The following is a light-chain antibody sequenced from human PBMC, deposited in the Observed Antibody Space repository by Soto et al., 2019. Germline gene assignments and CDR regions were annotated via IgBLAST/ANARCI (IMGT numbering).Light chain of an antibody. V-gene: IGKV1-5*03. CDR2: AAS. CDR1: QSISSW. Sequence: DIQMTQSPSTLAASVGDRVTITCRASQSISSWLAWYQQKPGKAPKLLIYAASGVASGVPSRFSGSVSGTEFTLTISSLQPDDFATYYCQRYDTYSWTFGQGTKVDIK. J-gene: IGKJ1*01. CDR3: QRYDTYSWT.